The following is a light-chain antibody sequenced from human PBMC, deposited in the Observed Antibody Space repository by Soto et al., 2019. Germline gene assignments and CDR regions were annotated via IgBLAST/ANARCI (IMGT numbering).Light chain of an antibody. J-gene: IGLJ1*01. CDR2: EVS. Sequence: QSVLTQPASVSGSPGQSITISCTGASSDVGGYNFVSWYQQHPGKAPKLLISEVSKRPSGVSNRFSGSKSGNSASLTISGLQAEDEADYYCCSFAGSSTPDVFGTGTKVTVL. V-gene: IGLV2-23*02. CDR3: CSFAGSSTPDV. CDR1: SSDVGGYNF.